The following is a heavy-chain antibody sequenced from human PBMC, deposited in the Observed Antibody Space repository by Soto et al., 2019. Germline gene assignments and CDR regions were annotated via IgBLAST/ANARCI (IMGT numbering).Heavy chain of an antibody. J-gene: IGHJ4*02. Sequence: EVQLVESGGGLVQPGGSLRLSCAASGFTFSSYEMNWVRQAPGKGLEWVSYISSSGSTIYYADSVKGRFTNSRDNAKNSLYLQMNSLRAEDTAVYYCARERGETWIQLWPDWGQGTLVTVSS. CDR1: GFTFSSYE. CDR3: ARERGETWIQLWPD. CDR2: ISSSGSTI. V-gene: IGHV3-48*03. D-gene: IGHD5-18*01.